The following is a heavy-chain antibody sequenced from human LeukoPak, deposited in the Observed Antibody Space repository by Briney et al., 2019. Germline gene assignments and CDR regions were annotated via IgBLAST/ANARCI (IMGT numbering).Heavy chain of an antibody. V-gene: IGHV4-30-2*01. CDR2: MYHSGST. CDR3: ASQYYDILTGYNYFDY. D-gene: IGHD3-9*01. J-gene: IGHJ4*02. CDR1: GGSISSGGYS. Sequence: PSQTLSLTCAVSGGSISSGGYSWSWIRQPPGKGLEWIGYMYHSGSTYYSPSLKSRVTISVDRSNNQFSLKLSFVTAADTAVYYCASQYYDILTGYNYFDYWGQGTLVTVSS.